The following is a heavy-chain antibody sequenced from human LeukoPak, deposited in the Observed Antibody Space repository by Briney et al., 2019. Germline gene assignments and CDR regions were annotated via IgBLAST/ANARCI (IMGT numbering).Heavy chain of an antibody. J-gene: IGHJ6*03. D-gene: IGHD5-12*01. V-gene: IGHV3-30*03. CDR1: GFTVSNNY. CDR3: AREGSGYFTGRYYYYYYIDV. CDR2: ISYDGSNK. Sequence: GGSLRLSCAASGFTVSNNYMNWVRQAPGKGLEWVAVISYDGSNKYYADSVKGRFTISRDNSKNTLYLQMNSLRAEDTAVYYCAREGSGYFTGRYYYYYYIDVWGKGTTVTVSS.